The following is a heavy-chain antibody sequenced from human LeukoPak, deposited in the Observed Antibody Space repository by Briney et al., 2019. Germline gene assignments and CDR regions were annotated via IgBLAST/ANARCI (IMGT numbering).Heavy chain of an antibody. CDR3: ARSSTRFDYFDY. Sequence: SETLSLTCAVYGGSFSGYYWSWIRQPPGKGLEWIGEINHSGSTNYNPSLKSRVTISVDTSKNRFSLKLSSVTAADTAVYYCARSSTRFDYFDYWGQGTLVTVSS. V-gene: IGHV4-34*01. D-gene: IGHD2/OR15-2a*01. CDR1: GGSFSGYY. CDR2: INHSGST. J-gene: IGHJ4*02.